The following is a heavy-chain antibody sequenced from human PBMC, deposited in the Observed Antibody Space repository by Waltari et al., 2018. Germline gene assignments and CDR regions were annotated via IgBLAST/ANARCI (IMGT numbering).Heavy chain of an antibody. CDR3: ATSGMDLSGVTINWFDP. CDR2: VETADGKT. D-gene: IGHD3-9*01. V-gene: IGHV1-69-2*01. Sequence: EVQLVQSGAEVKKPGATVKISCKASGYIFRNYYMHWLRQAPGKGLEWMVRVETADGKTIYAEKVQGRFIITTNRPTRTVFMEVTSLTSDDAAVYYCATSGMDLSGVTINWFDPWGQGTLLTVSS. J-gene: IGHJ5*02. CDR1: GYIFRNYY.